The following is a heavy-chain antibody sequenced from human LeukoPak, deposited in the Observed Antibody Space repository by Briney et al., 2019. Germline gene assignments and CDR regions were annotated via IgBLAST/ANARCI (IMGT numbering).Heavy chain of an antibody. CDR1: GFTFSNAW. D-gene: IGHD6-13*01. V-gene: IGHV3-15*01. CDR3: TTDPGSSWYFFYGRDPDY. J-gene: IGHJ4*02. Sequence: GGSLRLSCAASGFTFSNAWMSWVRQAPGKGLEWVGRIKSKTDGGTTDYAAPVKGRFTISRDDSKNTLYLQMNSLKTEDIAVYYCTTDPGSSWYFFYGRDPDYWGQGTLVTVSS. CDR2: IKSKTDGGTT.